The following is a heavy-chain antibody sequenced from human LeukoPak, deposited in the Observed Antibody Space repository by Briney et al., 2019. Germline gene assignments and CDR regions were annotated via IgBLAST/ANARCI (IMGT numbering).Heavy chain of an antibody. Sequence: PSETLSLTCTVSGGSISSYYWSWIRQPPGKGLEWIGYICYSGSINYDPSLKSRVTISVDTSKNQYSLKLSSVTAAVTAVYYCARGYYFDYWGQGTLVTVSS. J-gene: IGHJ4*02. CDR2: ICYSGSI. V-gene: IGHV4-59*01. CDR1: GGSISSYY. CDR3: ARGYYFDY.